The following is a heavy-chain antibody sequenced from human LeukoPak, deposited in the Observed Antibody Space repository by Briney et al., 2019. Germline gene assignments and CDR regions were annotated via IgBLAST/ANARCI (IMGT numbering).Heavy chain of an antibody. Sequence: QPGGSLRLSCAVSGITLSNYGMSWVRQAPGKGLEWVAGISDSGGRTNYAYSVKGRFTISRDNPKNTLYLQMNSLRAEDTAVYFCAKRGVVIRVILVGFHKEAYYFDSWGQGALVTVSS. V-gene: IGHV3-23*01. D-gene: IGHD3-22*01. CDR2: ISDSGGRT. CDR1: GITLSNYG. CDR3: AKRGVVIRVILVGFHKEAYYFDS. J-gene: IGHJ4*02.